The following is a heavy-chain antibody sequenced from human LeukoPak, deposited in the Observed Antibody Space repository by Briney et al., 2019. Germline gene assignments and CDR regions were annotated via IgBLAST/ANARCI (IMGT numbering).Heavy chain of an antibody. Sequence: GGSLRLSCAASGFTFSSCEMNWVRQAPGKGLEWVSYISSSGSTIYYADSVKGRFTISRDNAKNSLYLQMNSLRAEDTAVYYCARPGYCSGDTCYVAFDIWGQGTMVTVSS. J-gene: IGHJ3*02. V-gene: IGHV3-48*03. CDR1: GFTFSSCE. D-gene: IGHD2-15*01. CDR3: ARPGYCSGDTCYVAFDI. CDR2: ISSSGSTI.